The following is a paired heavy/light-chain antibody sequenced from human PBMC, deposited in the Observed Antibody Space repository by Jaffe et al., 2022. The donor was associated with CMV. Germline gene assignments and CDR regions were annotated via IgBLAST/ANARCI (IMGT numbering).Heavy chain of an antibody. V-gene: IGHV1-69*09. J-gene: IGHJ6*03. CDR1: GGTFSSYA. D-gene: IGHD5-18*01. CDR3: ARSGRDPDSGKYSYGKYYYYMDV. Sequence: QVQLVQSGAEVKKPGSSVKVSCKASGGTFSSYAISWVRQAPGQGLEWMGRIIPILGIANYAQKFQGRVTITADKSTSTAYMELSSLRSEDTAVYYCARSGRDPDSGKYSYGKYYYYMDVWGKGTTVTVSS. CDR2: IIPILGIA.
Light chain of an antibody. J-gene: IGKJ5*01. CDR3: QQYGSSPR. CDR2: GAS. Sequence: EIVLTQSPGTLSLSPGERATLSCRASQSVSSSYLAWYQQKPGQAPRLLIYGASSRATGIPDRFSGSGSGTDFTLTISRLEPEDFAVYYCQQYGSSPRFGQGTRLEIK. V-gene: IGKV3-20*01. CDR1: QSVSSSY.